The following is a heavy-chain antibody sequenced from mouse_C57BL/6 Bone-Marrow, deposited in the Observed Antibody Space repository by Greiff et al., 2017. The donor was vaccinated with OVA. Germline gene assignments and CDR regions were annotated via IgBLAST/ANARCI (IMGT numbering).Heavy chain of an antibody. V-gene: IGHV5-4*01. CDR1: GFTFSSYA. J-gene: IGHJ2*01. CDR3: ARDNYGKGNY. D-gene: IGHD2-1*01. Sequence: EVQRVESGGGLVKPGGSLKLSCAASGFTFSSYAMSWVRQTPEKRLEWVATISDGGSYTYYPDNVKGRFTISRDNAKNNLYLQMSHLKSEDTAMDDCARDNYGKGNYWGQGTTLTVSS. CDR2: ISDGGSYT.